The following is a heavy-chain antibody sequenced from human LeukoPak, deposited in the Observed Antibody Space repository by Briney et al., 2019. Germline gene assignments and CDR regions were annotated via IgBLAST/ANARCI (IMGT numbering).Heavy chain of an antibody. CDR3: ARVSWDIAVAGDVDY. CDR1: GYTFTSYG. D-gene: IGHD6-19*01. J-gene: IGHJ4*02. V-gene: IGHV1-18*01. CDR2: ISAYNGNT. Sequence: RASVTVSCKASGYTFTSYGISWVRQAPGQGLEWMGWISAYNGNTNYAQKLQGRVTMTTDTSTSTAYMELRSLRSDDTAVYYCARVSWDIAVAGDVDYWGQGTLVTVSS.